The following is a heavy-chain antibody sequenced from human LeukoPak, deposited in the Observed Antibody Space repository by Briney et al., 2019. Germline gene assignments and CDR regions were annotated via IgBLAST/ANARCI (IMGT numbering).Heavy chain of an antibody. CDR3: ARSPRGSGSSTLLGVAFDI. D-gene: IGHD3-10*01. Sequence: GSLRLSCAASGFTFSSHGMNWVRQAPGKGLEWIGEINHSGSTNYNPSLKSRVTISVDTSKNQFSLKLSSVPAADTAVYYCARSPRGSGSSTLLGVAFDIWGQGTMVTVSS. CDR1: GFTFSSHG. V-gene: IGHV4-34*01. J-gene: IGHJ3*02. CDR2: INHSGST.